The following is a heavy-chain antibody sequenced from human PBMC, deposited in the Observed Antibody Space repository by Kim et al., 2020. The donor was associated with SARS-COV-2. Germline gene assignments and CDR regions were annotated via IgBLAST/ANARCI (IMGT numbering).Heavy chain of an antibody. D-gene: IGHD6-13*01. J-gene: IGHJ4*02. Sequence: SVKVSCKASGGTFSSYAISWVRQAPGQGLEWMGGIIPIFGTANYAQKFQGRVTITADESTSTAYMELSSLRSEDTAVYYCASCGEQQLDQYYFDYWGQGTLVTVSS. CDR1: GGTFSSYA. CDR3: ASCGEQQLDQYYFDY. CDR2: IIPIFGTA. V-gene: IGHV1-69*13.